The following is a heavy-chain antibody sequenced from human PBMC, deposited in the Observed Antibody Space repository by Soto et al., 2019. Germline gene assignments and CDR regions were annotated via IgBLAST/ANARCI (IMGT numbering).Heavy chain of an antibody. V-gene: IGHV3-33*01. J-gene: IGHJ4*02. Sequence: QVPLVESGGGVVQPGRSVTLSCAASGFTFSRYGMHWVRQAPGKGLEWVALIWYDGSDKYYADSVKGRFTISRDNSKSTLYLQMNSLRAEDSAVYYCARDFADYSNHWYYFDYWGQGTLVTVSS. D-gene: IGHD4-4*01. CDR2: IWYDGSDK. CDR1: GFTFSRYG. CDR3: ARDFADYSNHWYYFDY.